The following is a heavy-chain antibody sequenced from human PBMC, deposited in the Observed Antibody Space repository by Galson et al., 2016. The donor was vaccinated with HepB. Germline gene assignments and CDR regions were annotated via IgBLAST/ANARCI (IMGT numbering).Heavy chain of an antibody. CDR3: VKAGGGYGMDV. J-gene: IGHJ6*02. Sequence: SLRLSCAGSGFTFSAFAVHWIRQAPGRGLEYVSTVTSNGGSTYYADSVKGRFTISRDNSKNTLYLQMSSLRSEDTAVYYCVKAGGGYGMDVWGQGTTVIVSS. V-gene: IGHV3-64D*06. CDR1: GFTFSAFA. D-gene: IGHD3-10*01. CDR2: VTSNGGST.